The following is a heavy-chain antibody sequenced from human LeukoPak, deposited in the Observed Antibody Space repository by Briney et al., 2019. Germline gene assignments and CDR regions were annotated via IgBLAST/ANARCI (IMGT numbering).Heavy chain of an antibody. CDR2: IYYSGST. J-gene: IGHJ4*02. D-gene: IGHD3-10*01. CDR3: ARGSGSFGD. CDR1: GGSISSYY. V-gene: IGHV4-59*01. Sequence: SETLSLTCAVSGGSISSYYWSWIRQPPGKGLEWIGYIYYSGSTNYNPSLKSRFTILVDTSKNQFSVKLNSVTAADTAVYYCARGSGSFGDWGQGTLVTVSS.